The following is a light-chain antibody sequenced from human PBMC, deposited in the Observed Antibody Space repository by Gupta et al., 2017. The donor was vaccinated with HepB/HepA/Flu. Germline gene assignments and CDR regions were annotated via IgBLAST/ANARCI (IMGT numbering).Light chain of an antibody. CDR3: QQCATSPWT. CDR1: QSVTSSY. J-gene: IGKJ1*01. V-gene: IGKV3-20*01. Sequence: EIVLTQSPGTLSLSPGERATLSCRASQSVTSSYLAWFQQKSGQAPRLLIYEASSRAAGIPDRFSGSGSGTDFTLTIDKLEPEDLAVYFCQQCATSPWTFGQGTKVEIK. CDR2: EAS.